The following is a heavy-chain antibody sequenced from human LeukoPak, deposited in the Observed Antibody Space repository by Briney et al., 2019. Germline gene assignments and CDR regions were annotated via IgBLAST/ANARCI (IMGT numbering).Heavy chain of an antibody. CDR1: GFIFSGHT. J-gene: IGHJ4*02. D-gene: IGHD1-1*01. V-gene: IGHV3-21*06. CDR3: ARKMKTGSSSGDYDY. Sequence: GGSLRLSCAASGFIFSGHTMNWVRQAPGRGLEWVSSISTSSTYIYYAGSVEGRFTISRDNPKNSLFLQMNSLRAEDTAIYYCARKMKTGSSSGDYDYWGQGTLVTVSS. CDR2: ISTSSTYI.